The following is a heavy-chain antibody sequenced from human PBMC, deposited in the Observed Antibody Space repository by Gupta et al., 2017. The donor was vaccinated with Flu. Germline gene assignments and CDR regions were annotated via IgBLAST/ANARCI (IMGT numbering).Heavy chain of an antibody. D-gene: IGHD2-8*01. J-gene: IGHJ6*03. Sequence: RSVALHWVLQAPGKGLEWVAGIVYDGSKSYYADSVKGRFTISRDKSKNTLKLPMNSLRAEDTAIYFCARSNGVYGFFYMDGWGKGTTVTVSS. CDR3: ARSNGVYGFFYMDG. V-gene: IGHV3-30-3*01. CDR2: IVYDGSKS. CDR1: RSVA.